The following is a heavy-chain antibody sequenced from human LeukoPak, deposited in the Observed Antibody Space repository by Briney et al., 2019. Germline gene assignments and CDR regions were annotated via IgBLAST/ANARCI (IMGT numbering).Heavy chain of an antibody. CDR1: GFTFSSYA. Sequence: GGSLRLSCAASGFTFSSYAISWVRQAPGKGLEWVSAISGSGGSTYYADSVKGRFTISRDNSKNTLYLQMNSLRAEDTAVYYCARETNCGGDCSFDYWGQGTLVTVSS. J-gene: IGHJ4*02. D-gene: IGHD2-21*02. CDR3: ARETNCGGDCSFDY. CDR2: ISGSGGST. V-gene: IGHV3-23*01.